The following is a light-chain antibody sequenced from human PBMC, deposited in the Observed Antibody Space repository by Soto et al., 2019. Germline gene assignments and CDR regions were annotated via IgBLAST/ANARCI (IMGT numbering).Light chain of an antibody. J-gene: IGLJ3*02. V-gene: IGLV2-14*01. Sequence: QSALTQPASVSGSPRQSITISCTGTSRDIGGYNYVSWYQQHPGKAPKLMIYDVTNRPSGVSNRFSGSKSGNTASLTISGLQAEDEAHYYCNSYTSSSAVVFGGGTKVTVL. CDR1: SRDIGGYNY. CDR3: NSYTSSSAVV. CDR2: DVT.